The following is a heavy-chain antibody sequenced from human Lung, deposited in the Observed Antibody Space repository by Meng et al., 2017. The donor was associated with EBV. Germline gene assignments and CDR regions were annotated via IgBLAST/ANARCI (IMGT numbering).Heavy chain of an antibody. V-gene: IGHV4-31*03. J-gene: IGHJ4*02. CDR2: IYYSGSA. Sequence: QGQLQESGRGLVKPSPTLPLTCTVSGGSISSGGYYWSWIRQHPGKGLEWIGNIYYSGSAYYNPSLKSRVTISVDTSKNHFSLKLSSVTAADTAVYYCARGPSGSYYPSFDYWGQGTLVTVSS. CDR3: ARGPSGSYYPSFDY. D-gene: IGHD1-26*01. CDR1: GGSISSGGYY.